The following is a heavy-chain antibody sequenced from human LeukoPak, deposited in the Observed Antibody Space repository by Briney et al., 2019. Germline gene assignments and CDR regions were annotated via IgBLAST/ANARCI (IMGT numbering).Heavy chain of an antibody. D-gene: IGHD6-13*01. Sequence: ASVKVSCKASGYTYTSYYMHWVRQAPGQGLEWMGIINPSGGSTSYAQKFQGRVTMTRDTSTSTVYMELSSLRSEDTAVYYCARVGVSNWFDPWGQGTLVTVSS. CDR1: GYTYTSYY. V-gene: IGHV1-46*01. CDR2: INPSGGST. J-gene: IGHJ5*02. CDR3: ARVGVSNWFDP.